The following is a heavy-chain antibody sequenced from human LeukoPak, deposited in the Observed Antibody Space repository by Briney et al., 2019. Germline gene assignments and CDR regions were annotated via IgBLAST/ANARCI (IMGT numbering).Heavy chain of an antibody. V-gene: IGHV4-39*01. Sequence: SETLSLTCTVSGGSISSSSYYWGWIRQPPGKGLEWIGSIYYSGSTYYNPSLKSRVTISVDTSKNQFSLKLSSVTAADTAVYYCASRAYDFWSGSPGEFDYWGQGTLVTVSS. J-gene: IGHJ4*02. CDR2: IYYSGST. CDR3: ASRAYDFWSGSPGEFDY. D-gene: IGHD3-3*01. CDR1: GGSISSSSYY.